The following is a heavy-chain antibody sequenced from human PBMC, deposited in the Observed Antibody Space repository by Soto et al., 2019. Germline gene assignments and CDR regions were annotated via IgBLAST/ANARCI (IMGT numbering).Heavy chain of an antibody. V-gene: IGHV5-51*01. D-gene: IGHD6-13*01. J-gene: IGHJ4*02. CDR2: IYPGDSDT. CDR3: ARNIAAALTPLDY. Sequence: PGESLKISCKGSGYSFTSYWIGWVRQMPGKGLEWMGIIYPGDSDTRYSPSFQGQVTISADKSISTAYLQWSSLKASDTAVYYCARNIAAALTPLDYWGQGTLVTVSS. CDR1: GYSFTSYW.